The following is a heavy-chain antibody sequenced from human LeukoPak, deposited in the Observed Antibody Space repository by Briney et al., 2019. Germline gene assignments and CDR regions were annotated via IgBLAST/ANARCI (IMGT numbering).Heavy chain of an antibody. Sequence: ASVKVSCKASGYTFTNFYIHWVRQAPGQGPDWMGYINPRNGATSYSQKFQGRHTFTRDSSISTAYMEVSSLKSDDTALYYCARDPRDTGGSYDSWGQGTLLTVSS. CDR2: INPRNGAT. CDR3: ARDPRDTGGSYDS. D-gene: IGHD2-8*02. V-gene: IGHV1-2*02. CDR1: GYTFTNFY. J-gene: IGHJ5*01.